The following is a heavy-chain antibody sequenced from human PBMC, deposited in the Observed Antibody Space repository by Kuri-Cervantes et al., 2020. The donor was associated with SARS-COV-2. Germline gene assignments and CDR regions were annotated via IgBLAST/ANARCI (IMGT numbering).Heavy chain of an antibody. CDR2: IDPDGSYT. Sequence: GESLKISCAASGFTFSGHWIHWVRQAPGKGLEWVSRIDPDGSYTNNADSVKGRFTLARDNAKHMLLLLRNSLRAEDTAVYYCVRDGDHWNFDYWGQGTLVTVSS. D-gene: IGHD1-1*01. V-gene: IGHV3-74*01. J-gene: IGHJ4*02. CDR1: GFTFSGHW. CDR3: VRDGDHWNFDY.